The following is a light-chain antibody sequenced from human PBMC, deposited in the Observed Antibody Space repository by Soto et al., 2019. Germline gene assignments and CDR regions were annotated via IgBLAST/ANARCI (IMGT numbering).Light chain of an antibody. CDR1: QSVSSRS. CDR3: QQYGLSPLT. CDR2: GAS. J-gene: IGKJ4*01. V-gene: IGKV3-20*01. Sequence: DIVLTQSPGTLSLSPGERATLSCRAGQSVSSRSLAWYQQKPGQAPRLLISGASSRATGIPDRFSGSGSGTDFTLTISGLEPEDFAVYFCQQYGLSPLTFGGGTKVEIK.